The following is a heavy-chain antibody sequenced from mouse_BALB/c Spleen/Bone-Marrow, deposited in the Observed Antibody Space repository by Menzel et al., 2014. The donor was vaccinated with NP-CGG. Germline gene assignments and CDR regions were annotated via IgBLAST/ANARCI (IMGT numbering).Heavy chain of an antibody. CDR1: GYTFTSYW. V-gene: IGHV1S22*01. CDR2: IYPGSGST. J-gene: IGHJ3*01. D-gene: IGHD2-2*01. CDR3: TRCYYGYDGVSWFAY. Sequence: KQSGSELVRPGASVKLSCKASGYTFTSYWMHWVKQRHGQGLEWIGNIYPGSGSTNYDEKFKSKGTLTVDTSSSTAYMHLSSLTSEDSAVYYCTRCYYGYDGVSWFAYWGQGALVTVSA.